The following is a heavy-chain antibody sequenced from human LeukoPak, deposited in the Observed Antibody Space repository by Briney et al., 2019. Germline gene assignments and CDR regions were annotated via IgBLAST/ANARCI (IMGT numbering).Heavy chain of an antibody. Sequence: PSETLSLTCTVSGGSMRSYIYYWGWIRQPPGKGLEWIGSVDNSGTTYYSPSLKSRVTISIDTSKNQLSLRLTSVTAADTAVYYCGLDRGPRFFDYWGRGALVTVSS. CDR2: VDNSGTT. V-gene: IGHV4-39*07. J-gene: IGHJ4*02. D-gene: IGHD1-1*01. CDR1: GGSMRSYIYY. CDR3: GLDRGPRFFDY.